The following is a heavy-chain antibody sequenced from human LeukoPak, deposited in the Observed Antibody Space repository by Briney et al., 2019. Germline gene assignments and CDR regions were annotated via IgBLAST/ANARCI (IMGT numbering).Heavy chain of an antibody. D-gene: IGHD6-13*01. CDR3: ARGLRNSSWFFDY. J-gene: IGHJ4*02. Sequence: SETLSLTCAVYGGSFSGYYWSWIRQPPGKGLEWIGEINHSGSTNYNPSLKSRVTISVDTSKNQFPLKLSSVTAADTAVYYCARGLRNSSWFFDYCGQGTLVTVSS. CDR2: INHSGST. V-gene: IGHV4-34*01. CDR1: GGSFSGYY.